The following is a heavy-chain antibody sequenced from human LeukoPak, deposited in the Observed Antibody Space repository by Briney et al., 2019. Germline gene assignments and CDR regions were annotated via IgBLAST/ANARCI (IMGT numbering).Heavy chain of an antibody. D-gene: IGHD3-10*01. Sequence: GESLKISCKGSGYSFTNYWIGGVRQVPGKGLEWMGIINPGDSATTYSPSVQGQITISVDKSISTAYLQWSSLKASDTAIYYCALHPAQGSGSLDYWGQGTLVTVSS. V-gene: IGHV5-51*01. CDR2: INPGDSAT. CDR3: ALHPAQGSGSLDY. J-gene: IGHJ4*02. CDR1: GYSFTNYW.